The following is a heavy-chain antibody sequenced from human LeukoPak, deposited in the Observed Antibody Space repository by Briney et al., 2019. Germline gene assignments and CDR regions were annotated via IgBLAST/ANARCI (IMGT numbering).Heavy chain of an antibody. D-gene: IGHD3-10*02. V-gene: IGHV3-21*01. CDR3: AELGITMIGGV. CDR1: GFTFSSYS. J-gene: IGHJ6*04. CDR2: ITSSSSYK. Sequence: GGSLRLSCAASGFTFSSYSMNWVRQAPGKGLEWISSITSSSSYKFYADSVKGRFTISRDNAKNSLYLQMNSLRAEDTAVYYCAELGITMIGGVWGKGTTVTISS.